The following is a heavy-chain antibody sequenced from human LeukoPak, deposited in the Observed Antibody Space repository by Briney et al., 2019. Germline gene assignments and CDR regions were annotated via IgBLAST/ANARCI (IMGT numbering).Heavy chain of an antibody. CDR1: GFTFSSYE. Sequence: PGGSLRLSCAASGFTFSSYEMNWVRQAPGKGLEWVSYISSSGYTIYYADSVKGRFTISGDNAKNSLYLQMNSLRAEDTAVYYCATSETTVVTPGNDAFDIWGQGTMVTVSS. V-gene: IGHV3-48*03. J-gene: IGHJ3*02. D-gene: IGHD4-23*01. CDR2: ISSSGYTI. CDR3: ATSETTVVTPGNDAFDI.